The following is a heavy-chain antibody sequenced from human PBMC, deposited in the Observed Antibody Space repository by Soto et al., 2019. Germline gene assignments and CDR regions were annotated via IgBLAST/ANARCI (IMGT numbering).Heavy chain of an antibody. D-gene: IGHD6-19*01. CDR2: IYHSGST. CDR3: ARVAVAGTRVDY. CDR1: GGSISSSNW. J-gene: IGHJ4*02. Sequence: QVQLQESGPGLVKPSGTLSLTCAVSGGSISSSNWWSWVRQPPGKGLEWIGEIYHSGSTNYNPSLKSRVXXXVXXCKNQFSLQLSSVTAAATAVYCCARVAVAGTRVDYWGQATLFAVSS. V-gene: IGHV4-4*01.